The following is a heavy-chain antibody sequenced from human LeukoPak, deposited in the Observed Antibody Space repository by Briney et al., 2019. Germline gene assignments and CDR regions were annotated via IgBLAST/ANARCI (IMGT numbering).Heavy chain of an antibody. CDR1: GGSISSGSYY. CDR3: AVGPYNWFDP. V-gene: IGHV4-61*02. Sequence: SETLSLTCTVSGGSISSGSYYWSWIRQPAGKGLEWIGRIYTSGSTNYNPSLKSRVTISVDTFKDQFSLKLSSVTAADTAVYYCAVGPYNWFDPWGQGTLVTVSS. CDR2: IYTSGST. J-gene: IGHJ5*02.